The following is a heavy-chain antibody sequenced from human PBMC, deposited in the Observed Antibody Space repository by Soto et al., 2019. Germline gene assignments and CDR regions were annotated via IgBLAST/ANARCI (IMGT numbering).Heavy chain of an antibody. CDR3: ASLRYSSGWYQYYYGMDV. V-gene: IGHV4-39*07. J-gene: IGHJ6*02. CDR2: INHSGST. D-gene: IGHD6-19*01. CDR1: GGSVSSGSYY. Sequence: SETLSLTCTVSGGSVSSGSYYWSWIRQPPGKGLEWIGEINHSGSTNYNPSLKSRVTISVDTSKNQFSLKLSSVTAADTAVYYCASLRYSSGWYQYYYGMDVWGQGTTVTVSS.